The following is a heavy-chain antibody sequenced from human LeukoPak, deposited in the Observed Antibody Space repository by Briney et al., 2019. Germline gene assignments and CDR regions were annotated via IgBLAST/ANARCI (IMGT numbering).Heavy chain of an antibody. CDR1: GFTVSRNS. V-gene: IGHV3-53*01. Sequence: PGGSLRLSCAASGFTVSRNSMSWVRQAPGKGLEWVSVFYSDGSTYNADSVKGRFTISRDNSKKTLYLQMNSLRVEDTAVYYCTTDPAQWLVDYWGQGTLVTVSS. D-gene: IGHD6-19*01. CDR3: TTDPAQWLVDY. J-gene: IGHJ4*02. CDR2: FYSDGST.